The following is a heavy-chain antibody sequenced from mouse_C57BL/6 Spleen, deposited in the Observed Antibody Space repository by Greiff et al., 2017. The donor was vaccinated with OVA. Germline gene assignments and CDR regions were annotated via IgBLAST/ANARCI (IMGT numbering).Heavy chain of an antibody. V-gene: IGHV5-4*01. D-gene: IGHD1-1*01. CDR3: AREDYGSFDY. J-gene: IGHJ2*01. Sequence: EVKLVESGGGLVKPGGSLKLSCAASGFTFSSYAMSWVRQTPEKRLEWVATISDGGSYTYYPDNVKGRFTISRENAKNHLYLQMSHLKSEDTAMYYCAREDYGSFDYWGQGTTLTVSS. CDR2: ISDGGSYT. CDR1: GFTFSSYA.